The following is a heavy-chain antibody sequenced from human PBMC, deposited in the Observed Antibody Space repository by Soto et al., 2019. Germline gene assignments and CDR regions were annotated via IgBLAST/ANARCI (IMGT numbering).Heavy chain of an antibody. CDR3: ARALPEIRMMEGGSFDP. V-gene: IGHV1-2*02. CDR1: AYTFTDYY. Sequence: ASVKVSCKASAYTFTDYYIHWVRQAPGQGLEWMGWINPNSGGSYFAQKFLGRVTMTRDTSITTAYMELSRLRSDDTAVYYCARALPEIRMMEGGSFDPWGQGTVVTVPQ. D-gene: IGHD1-1*01. J-gene: IGHJ5*02. CDR2: INPNSGGS.